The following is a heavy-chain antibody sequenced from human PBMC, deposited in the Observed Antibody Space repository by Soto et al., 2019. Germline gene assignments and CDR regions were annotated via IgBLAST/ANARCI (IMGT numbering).Heavy chain of an antibody. CDR3: ARGDSTTHGDAFDI. CDR1: GGSISFYY. D-gene: IGHD6-13*01. CDR2: SYSSGST. J-gene: IGHJ3*02. Sequence: QVQLQESGPGLVKPSETLSLTCSVSGGSISFYYWNWIRQSPGKGLEGIGYSYSSGSTNYNPPLKSRVTISVDTSRIQFSLQLSSVTAADTAVYYCARGDSTTHGDAFDIWGQGRMVTVSP. V-gene: IGHV4-59*01.